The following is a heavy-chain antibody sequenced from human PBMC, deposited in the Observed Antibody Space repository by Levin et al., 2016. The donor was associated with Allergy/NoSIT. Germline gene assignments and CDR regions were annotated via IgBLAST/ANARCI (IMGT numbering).Heavy chain of an antibody. Sequence: GGSLRLSCAASGFTFSSYVMHWVRQAPGKGLEWVAVISYDGSKDYQADSVKGRFTISRDNSKNMVYLQMNTLRAQDTAVYYCARGGLEPFDIWGQGTMVTVSS. V-gene: IGHV3-30*19. CDR1: GFTFSSYV. CDR3: ARGGLEPFDI. J-gene: IGHJ3*02. D-gene: IGHD3-16*01. CDR2: ISYDGSKD.